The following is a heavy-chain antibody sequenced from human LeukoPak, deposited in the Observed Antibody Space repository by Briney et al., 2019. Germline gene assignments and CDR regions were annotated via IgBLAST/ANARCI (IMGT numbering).Heavy chain of an antibody. CDR3: AKRRSGVILVRGKDYGLDV. CDR1: GFTFSSSA. D-gene: IGHD3-10*01. CDR2: ISVSGGST. Sequence: GGSLRLSCVASGFTFSSSAMSWVRQAPGKGLEWVSAISVSGGSTYYADSVKGRFAISRDNSMDTLYPQMYSLRAEDTAVYYCAKRRSGVILVRGKDYGLDVWGQGTTVSVSS. V-gene: IGHV3-23*01. J-gene: IGHJ6*02.